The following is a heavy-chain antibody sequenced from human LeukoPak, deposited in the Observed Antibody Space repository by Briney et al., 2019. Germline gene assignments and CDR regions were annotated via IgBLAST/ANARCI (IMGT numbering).Heavy chain of an antibody. D-gene: IGHD5-12*01. J-gene: IGHJ4*02. Sequence: SETLSLTCTVSGGSTNTSLYYWGRIRQSPGKGLEWIGNIFSLGPTDYTPSLKSRVTLSIDTSKNQFSLKLRSVIAADTAVYYCARAFFSGYFFDSFDYWGPGALVTVSS. CDR3: ARAFFSGYFFDSFDY. V-gene: IGHV4-39*07. CDR1: GGSTNTSLYY. CDR2: IFSLGPT.